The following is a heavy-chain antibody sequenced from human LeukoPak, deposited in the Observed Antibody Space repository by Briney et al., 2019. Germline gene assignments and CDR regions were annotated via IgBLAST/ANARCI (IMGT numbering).Heavy chain of an antibody. J-gene: IGHJ4*02. CDR1: GGSVSSTNW. CDR2: VHLDGRT. Sequence: TSETLSLTCGVSGGSVSSTNWWTWIRQPPGKGLEWIGEVHLDGRTNFNPSLKSRLTMSVDLSENHVSLKLSSVTAADTAVYYCARSSSGWYLDYWGQGTLVTVSS. V-gene: IGHV4-4*02. D-gene: IGHD6-19*01. CDR3: ARSSSGWYLDY.